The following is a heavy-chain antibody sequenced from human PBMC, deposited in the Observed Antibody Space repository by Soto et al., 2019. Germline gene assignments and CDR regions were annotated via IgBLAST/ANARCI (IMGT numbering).Heavy chain of an antibody. CDR2: INHSGST. CDR3: ARGGIGYYYYGMDV. CDR1: GGSFSGYY. J-gene: IGHJ6*02. Sequence: SETLSLTCAVYGGSFSGYYWSWIRQPPGKGLEWIGEINHSGSTNYNPSLKSRVTISVDTSKNQFSLKLSSVTAADTAVYYCARGGIGYYYYGMDVWGQGTTVTVSS. V-gene: IGHV4-34*01.